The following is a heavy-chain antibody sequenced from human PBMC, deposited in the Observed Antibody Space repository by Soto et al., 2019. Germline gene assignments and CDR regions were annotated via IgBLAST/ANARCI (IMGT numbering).Heavy chain of an antibody. Sequence: QVQLVQSGAEVKKPGSSVKVSCKASGGTFSSYTISWVRQAPGQGLEWMGRIIPILGIANYAQKFQGRVTITADKSTSTAYMELSSLRSEDTAVYYCARDPPVATSAPWPPSPFDYWGQGTLVTVSS. CDR2: IIPILGIA. D-gene: IGHD5-12*01. J-gene: IGHJ4*02. CDR3: ARDPPVATSAPWPPSPFDY. V-gene: IGHV1-69*08. CDR1: GGTFSSYT.